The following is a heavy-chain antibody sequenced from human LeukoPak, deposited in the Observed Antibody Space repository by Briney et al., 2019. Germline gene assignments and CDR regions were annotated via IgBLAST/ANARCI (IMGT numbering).Heavy chain of an antibody. D-gene: IGHD2-2*01. J-gene: IGHJ6*03. Sequence: PSETLSLTCSFSGTSINSYYWSWIRQPPGKGLEWIGYNYYSGITNYNPSLKSRVTISVDTSKNQFSLKLSSVTAADTAVYYCVVVVPAAILYYYYYMDVWGKGTTVTVSS. CDR1: GTSINSYY. CDR3: VVVVPAAILYYYYYMDV. V-gene: IGHV4-59*08. CDR2: NYYSGIT.